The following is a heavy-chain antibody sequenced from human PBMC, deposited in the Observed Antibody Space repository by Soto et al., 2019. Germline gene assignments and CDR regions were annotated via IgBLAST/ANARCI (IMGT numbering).Heavy chain of an antibody. V-gene: IGHV3-30*18. CDR1: GFTFSSYG. D-gene: IGHD1-26*01. Sequence: QVQLVESGGGVVQPGRSLRLSCAASGFTFSSYGMHWVRQAPGKGLEWVAVISYDGSNKYYADSVKGRFTISRDNSKNTLYLQMNSLRAEDTAVYYCANFEVGANNADYWGQGTLVTVSS. CDR2: ISYDGSNK. J-gene: IGHJ4*02. CDR3: ANFEVGANNADY.